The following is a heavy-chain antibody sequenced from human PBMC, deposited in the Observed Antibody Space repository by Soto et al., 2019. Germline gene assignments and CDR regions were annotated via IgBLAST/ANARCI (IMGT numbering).Heavy chain of an antibody. V-gene: IGHV1-18*01. Sequence: QVQLVQSGAEVKKPGASVKVSCKASGYTLTSYGISWVRQAPGQGLEWMGWISAYNGNTNYAQKLQGRVTMTTDTSTSTAYMELRSLRSDDTAVYYCARDLGEDYYDSSGYQHFDYWGQGTLVTVSS. CDR1: GYTLTSYG. D-gene: IGHD3-22*01. CDR2: ISAYNGNT. CDR3: ARDLGEDYYDSSGYQHFDY. J-gene: IGHJ4*02.